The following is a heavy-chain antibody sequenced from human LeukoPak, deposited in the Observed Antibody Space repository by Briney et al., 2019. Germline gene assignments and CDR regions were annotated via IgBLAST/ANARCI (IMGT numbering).Heavy chain of an antibody. CDR2: ISSSSSTI. CDR1: GFTFSSYS. CDR3: ARAYSSGWLHLDY. Sequence: GGSLRLSCAASGFTFSSYSMNWVRQAPGKGLEWVSYISSSSSTIYYADSVRGRFTISRDNAKNSLYLQMNSLRAEDTAVYYCARAYSSGWLHLDYWGQGTLVTVSS. V-gene: IGHV3-48*01. D-gene: IGHD6-19*01. J-gene: IGHJ4*02.